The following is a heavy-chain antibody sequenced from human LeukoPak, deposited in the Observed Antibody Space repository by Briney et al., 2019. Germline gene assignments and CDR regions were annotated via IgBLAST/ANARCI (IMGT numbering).Heavy chain of an antibody. CDR2: ISGSGGST. CDR3: AKEGSTVTTFISPFQH. V-gene: IGHV3-23*01. J-gene: IGHJ1*01. CDR1: GFTFSSYA. D-gene: IGHD4-17*01. Sequence: GGSLRLSCAASGFTFSSYAMSWVRQAPGKGLEWVSAISGSGGSTYYADSVKGRFTISRDNSKNTLYLQMDSLRAEDTAVYYCAKEGSTVTTFISPFQHWGQGTLVTVSS.